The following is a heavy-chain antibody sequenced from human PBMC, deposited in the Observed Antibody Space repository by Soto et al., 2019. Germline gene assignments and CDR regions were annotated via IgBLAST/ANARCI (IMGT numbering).Heavy chain of an antibody. V-gene: IGHV1-46*02. D-gene: IGHD6-6*01. CDR1: GYSFNAYL. Sequence: ASVKVFCRASGYSFNAYLMHWVRQAPGQGLEWIGRINPTVGSTPFAQKFVGRVAMTWDTSTSTVYLDLSGLRSDDTAVYYCARGPFKTSSFFFDYWG. CDR3: ARGPFKTSSFFFDY. J-gene: IGHJ4*01. CDR2: INPTVGST.